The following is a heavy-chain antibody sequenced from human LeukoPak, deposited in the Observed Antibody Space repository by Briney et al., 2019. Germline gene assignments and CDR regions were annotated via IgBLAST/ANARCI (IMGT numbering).Heavy chain of an antibody. V-gene: IGHV4-59*01. CDR2: IYYSGST. D-gene: IGHD1-7*01. J-gene: IGHJ6*02. CDR1: GFTFSDYY. Sequence: LRLSCAASGFTFSDYYMSWIRQPPGKGLEWIGYIYYSGSTNYNPSLKSRVTISVDTSKNQFSLKLSSVTAADTAVYYCARDNWNYGSSMDVWGQGTTVTVSS. CDR3: ARDNWNYGSSMDV.